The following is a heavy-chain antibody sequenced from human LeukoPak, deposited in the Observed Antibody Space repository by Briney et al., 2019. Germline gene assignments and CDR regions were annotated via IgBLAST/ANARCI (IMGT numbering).Heavy chain of an antibody. Sequence: GGSLRLSCAASGFTFSSYAMSWVRQAPGKGLEWVSTISGSGGSTYYADSVKGRFTISRDNSKNTLYLQMNSLRVEDTAVHYCAKHIVVVPAAILEMDYGMDVWGQGTTVTVSS. V-gene: IGHV3-23*01. CDR1: GFTFSSYA. J-gene: IGHJ6*02. D-gene: IGHD2-2*01. CDR2: ISGSGGST. CDR3: AKHIVVVPAAILEMDYGMDV.